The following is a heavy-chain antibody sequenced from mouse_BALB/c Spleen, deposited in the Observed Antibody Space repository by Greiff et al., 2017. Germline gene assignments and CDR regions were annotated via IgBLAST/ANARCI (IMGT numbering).Heavy chain of an antibody. CDR2: ICSGGST. CDR3: ARNCYGMDY. V-gene: IGHV2-2*02. Sequence: QVQLQQSGPGLVQPSQTLSISCTASGFSFTSYGVHWVRQTPGKGLEWLGVICSGGSTDYNAAFISRLSISKDNTKSHVFFKMNSLQANDTAIYYCARNCYGMDYWGQGTSVTVSS. J-gene: IGHJ4*01. CDR1: GFSFTSYG.